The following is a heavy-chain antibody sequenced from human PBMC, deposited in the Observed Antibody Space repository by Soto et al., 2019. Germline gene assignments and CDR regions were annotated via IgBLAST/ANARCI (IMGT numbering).Heavy chain of an antibody. J-gene: IGHJ4*02. CDR2: ISGSGGST. CDR1: GFTFSSYA. Sequence: GGSLRLSCAASGFTFSSYAMSWVRQAPGKGLEWVSAISGSGGSTYYADSVKGRFTISRDNSKNTLYLQMNSLRAEDTAVYYCAKGSSSTMGGRPYYFDYWGQGTLVTVSS. V-gene: IGHV3-23*01. D-gene: IGHD6-13*01. CDR3: AKGSSSTMGGRPYYFDY.